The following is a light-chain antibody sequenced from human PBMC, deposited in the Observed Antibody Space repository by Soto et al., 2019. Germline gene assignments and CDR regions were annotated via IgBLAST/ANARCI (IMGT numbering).Light chain of an antibody. J-gene: IGLJ2*01. Sequence: QSALTQPPSASGSPGQSVTISCTGTSSDVGGYNYVSWYQQHPGKAPKLMIYEVSKRPSGVPDRFSGSKSGNTASLTVSGLQAEDEADYYCSSYAGSLVFGGGTKLTV. V-gene: IGLV2-8*01. CDR2: EVS. CDR1: SSDVGGYNY. CDR3: SSYAGSLV.